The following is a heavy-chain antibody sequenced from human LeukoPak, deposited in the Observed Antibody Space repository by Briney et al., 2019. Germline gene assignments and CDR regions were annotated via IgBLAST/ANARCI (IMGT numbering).Heavy chain of an antibody. D-gene: IGHD3-10*01. J-gene: IGHJ4*02. CDR2: ISSSGSTI. V-gene: IGHV3-11*04. CDR3: ARAQPRWFGESTYYFDY. CDR1: VFTFSDYY. Sequence: GGSLRLSCAASVFTFSDYYMSWIRQAPGKGLERVSYISSSGSTIYYADSVKGRFTISRDNAKNSLYLQMNSLRAEDTAVYYCARAQPRWFGESTYYFDYWGQGTLVTVSS.